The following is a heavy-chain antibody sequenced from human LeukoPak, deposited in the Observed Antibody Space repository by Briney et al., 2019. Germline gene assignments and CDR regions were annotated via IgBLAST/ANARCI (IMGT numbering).Heavy chain of an antibody. D-gene: IGHD3-16*01. V-gene: IGHV3-30-3*01. CDR2: ISYDGSNE. CDR3: ARDRSDYSIKYYYYYGMDV. CDR1: GFTFSSYS. Sequence: PGRSLRLSCAASGFTFSSYSMHWVRQAPGKGLEWVAVISYDGSNEYYADSVRGRFTISRDNSKNTLYLQMSSLRAEDTAVYYCARDRSDYSIKYYYYYGMDVWGQGTTVTVSS. J-gene: IGHJ6*02.